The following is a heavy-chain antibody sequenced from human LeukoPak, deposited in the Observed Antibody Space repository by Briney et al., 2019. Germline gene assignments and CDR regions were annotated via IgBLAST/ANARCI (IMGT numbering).Heavy chain of an antibody. J-gene: IGHJ6*02. CDR2: IYSGGST. CDR3: VKGGKPYGMDV. CDR1: GFTVSSDY. V-gene: IGHV3-66*01. Sequence: GGSLRLSCAASGFTVSSDYMSWVRQAPGKGLGWVSIIYSGGSTNYADSVKGRFTISRDNSKNTLYLQMNSLRAEDTAVYYCVKGGKPYGMDVWGQGTTVTVSS.